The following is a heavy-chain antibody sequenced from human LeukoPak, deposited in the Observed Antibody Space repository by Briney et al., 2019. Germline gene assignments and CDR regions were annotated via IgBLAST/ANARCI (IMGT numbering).Heavy chain of an antibody. J-gene: IGHJ4*02. D-gene: IGHD3-3*02. Sequence: ASVKVSCKTSGYTFSDYYIHWIRQAPGQGLEWVGWINPNSGDTDYAQKFQGRVTITADESTSTAYMELSSLRSEDTAVYYCARGQKLGHWGQGTLVTVSS. V-gene: IGHV1-2*02. CDR3: ARGQKLGH. CDR2: INPNSGDT. CDR1: GYTFSDYY.